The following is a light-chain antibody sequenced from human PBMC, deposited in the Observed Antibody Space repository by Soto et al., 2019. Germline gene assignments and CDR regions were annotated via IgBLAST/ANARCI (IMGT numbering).Light chain of an antibody. CDR2: GAS. J-gene: IGKJ2*01. CDR1: QSISSSY. V-gene: IGKV3-20*01. CDR3: QQYASSPYT. Sequence: EIVLTLSPGTLSLSPGERATLSCRASQSISSSYLAWYQQKPGQAPRLLIYGASRRATGIPDRFSGRESGTDFTLTITTLEPEDSAVYFCQQYASSPYTFGQGSMVAIK.